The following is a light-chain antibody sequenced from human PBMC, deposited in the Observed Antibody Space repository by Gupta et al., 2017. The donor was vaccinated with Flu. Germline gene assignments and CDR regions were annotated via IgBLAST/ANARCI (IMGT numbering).Light chain of an antibody. CDR3: SSYTSSSRV. V-gene: IGLV2-14*01. CDR2: EVS. J-gene: IGLJ3*02. CDR1: SSDVGGYNY. Sequence: QSALTQPASASGSPGQSITISCTGTSSDVGGYNYVSWYQQHPGKAPKLMIYEVSNRPSGVSNRFSGSKSGNTASLTISGLQADDEADYYCSSYTSSSRVFGGGTKLTVL.